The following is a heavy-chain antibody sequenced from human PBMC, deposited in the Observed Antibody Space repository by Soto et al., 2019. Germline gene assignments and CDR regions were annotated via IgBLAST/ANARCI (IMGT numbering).Heavy chain of an antibody. J-gene: IGHJ5*02. Sequence: GGSLRLSCAASGFTFSSYAMHWVRQAPGKGLEWVAVISYDGSNKYYADSVKGRFTISRDNSKNTLYLQMNSLRAEDTAVYYCARDGGVSSSALTWGQGTLVTVSS. CDR3: ARDGGVSSSALT. CDR1: GFTFSSYA. V-gene: IGHV3-30-3*01. D-gene: IGHD3-16*01. CDR2: ISYDGSNK.